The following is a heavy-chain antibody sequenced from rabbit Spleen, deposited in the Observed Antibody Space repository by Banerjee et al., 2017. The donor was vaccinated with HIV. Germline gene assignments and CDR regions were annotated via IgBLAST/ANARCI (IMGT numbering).Heavy chain of an antibody. Sequence: QEQLEESGGDLVKPEGSLALTCKASGFTISSNYYMCWVRQAPGKGLEWIACIYGGSSGSTYYASWAKGRFTISKTSSTTVTLQLTSLTAADTATYFCARVYGGGSGYLGLWGPGTLVTVS. J-gene: IGHJ4*01. CDR2: IYGGSSGST. CDR3: ARVYGGGSGYLGL. V-gene: IGHV1S45*01. D-gene: IGHD1-1*01. CDR1: GFTISSNYY.